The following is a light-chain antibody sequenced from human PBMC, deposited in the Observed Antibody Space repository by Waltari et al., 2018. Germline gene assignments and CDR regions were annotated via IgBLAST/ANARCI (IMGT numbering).Light chain of an antibody. V-gene: IGLV3-21*01. CDR3: QVWDSSTSHVV. J-gene: IGLJ2*01. CDR1: NIASKS. Sequence: SYVLTQPPSVSVAPGMTARITCGGNNIASKSVHWYRQSPGQAPVLVIFYDKDRPARMPERFSGSNSGTTATLTISRVEAGDEADYYCQVWDSSTSHVVFGAGTKLTVL. CDR2: YDK.